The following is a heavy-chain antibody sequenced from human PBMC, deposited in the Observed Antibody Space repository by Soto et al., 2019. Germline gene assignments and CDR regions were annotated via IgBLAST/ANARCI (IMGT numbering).Heavy chain of an antibody. CDR2: MTGDGRTT. J-gene: IGHJ4*02. Sequence: GSLRLSCAASGFTFGDYWMHWVRQPPGKGPEWVSRMTGDGRTTQYADSVKGRFTASRDNAKSTLYLQMNSLRAEDTAVYYCATAEVDYWGPGTLVTVSS. CDR3: ATAEVDY. V-gene: IGHV3-74*03. CDR1: GFTFGDYW.